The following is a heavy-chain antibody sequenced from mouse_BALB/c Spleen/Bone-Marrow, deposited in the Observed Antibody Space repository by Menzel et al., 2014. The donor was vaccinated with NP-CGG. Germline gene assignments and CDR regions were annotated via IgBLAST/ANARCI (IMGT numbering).Heavy chain of an antibody. V-gene: IGHV5-4*02. CDR2: ISDGGTYS. CDR3: ARDMGDY. J-gene: IGHJ2*01. CDR1: GFTFSDYY. Sequence: DVKLVESGGGLMKPGGSLKLSCAASGFTFSDYYMYWVRQTPEKRLEWVATISDGGTYSYYADSVKGRFTISRDNAKSNLYLQMNSLKSEDTAMYHCARDMGDYWGQGTTLTVSS. D-gene: IGHD1-1*02.